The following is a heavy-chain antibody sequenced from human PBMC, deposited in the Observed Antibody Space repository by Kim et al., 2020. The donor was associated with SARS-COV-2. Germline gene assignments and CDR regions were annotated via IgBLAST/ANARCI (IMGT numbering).Heavy chain of an antibody. V-gene: IGHV4-59*01. Sequence: SETLSLTCTVSGGSISTYYWNWIRQPPGKGLEWIGNIYYNGNTNYNPSLKSRVSMSVDTSKNQFSLKVISVTTADTAVYYCARASPYSRSWYHDVFDIWGKGTMVAGSS. CDR3: ARASPYSRSWYHDVFDI. J-gene: IGHJ3*02. CDR2: IYYNGNT. CDR1: GGSISTYY. D-gene: IGHD4-4*01.